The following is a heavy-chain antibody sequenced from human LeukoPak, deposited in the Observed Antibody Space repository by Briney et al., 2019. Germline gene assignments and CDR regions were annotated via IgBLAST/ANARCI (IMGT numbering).Heavy chain of an antibody. V-gene: IGHV1-2*02. CDR3: ARESRPHPSRGWDID. CDR1: GYTFTGYY. CDR2: INPNSGGT. D-gene: IGHD5-12*01. J-gene: IGHJ4*02. Sequence: GASVKVSCKASGYTFTGYYMHWVRQAPGQGLEWMGWINPNSGGTNYAQKFQGRVTMTRDTSISTAYMELSRLRSDDTAVYYCARESRPHPSRGWDIDWGQGTLVTVSS.